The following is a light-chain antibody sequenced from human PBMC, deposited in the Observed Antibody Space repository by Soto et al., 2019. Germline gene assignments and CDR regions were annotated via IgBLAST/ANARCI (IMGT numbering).Light chain of an antibody. J-gene: IGKJ4*01. Sequence: EIVMTQSPATLSVSPGERATLSCRASRNINRKLAWYQQKPGQAPRLLISGVSTRATGIPARFSGSGSGTEFTLTISSLQSEDFAVDYCQQYYDYPPLIFGGGTKVEIK. V-gene: IGKV3-15*01. CDR1: RNINRK. CDR3: QQYYDYPPLI. CDR2: GVS.